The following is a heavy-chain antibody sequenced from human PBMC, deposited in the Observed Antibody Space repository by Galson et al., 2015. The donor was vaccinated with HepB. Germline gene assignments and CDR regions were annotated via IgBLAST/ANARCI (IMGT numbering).Heavy chain of an antibody. CDR1: GFTFGDYA. D-gene: IGHD4-17*01. Sequence: SLRLSCAASGFTFGDYAMSWVRQAPGKGLEWVGFIRSKAYGGTTEYAASVKGRFTISRDDSKSIAYLQMNSLKTEDTAVYYCTRAAGDYVGGYYYYYGMDVWGQGTTVTVSS. V-gene: IGHV3-49*04. J-gene: IGHJ6*02. CDR2: IRSKAYGGTT. CDR3: TRAAGDYVGGYYYYYGMDV.